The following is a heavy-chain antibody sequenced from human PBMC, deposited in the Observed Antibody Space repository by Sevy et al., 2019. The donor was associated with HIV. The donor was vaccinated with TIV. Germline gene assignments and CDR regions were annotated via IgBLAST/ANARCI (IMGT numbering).Heavy chain of an antibody. J-gene: IGHJ5*02. CDR3: AREQWLDH. V-gene: IGHV3-21*01. Sequence: GGSLRLSCAASGFSFSDYNMNWVRQAPGKGLEWVSSISSGSVHMNYADSIKGRFTISRDNAKNSLHLHLNSLRAEDTAVYYCAREQWLDHWGQGTLVTVSS. CDR2: ISSGSVHM. CDR1: GFSFSDYN.